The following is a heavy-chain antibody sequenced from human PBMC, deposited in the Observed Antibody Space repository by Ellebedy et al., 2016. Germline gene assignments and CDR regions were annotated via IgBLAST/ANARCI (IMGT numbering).Heavy chain of an antibody. D-gene: IGHD3-22*01. CDR2: IISDGSTT. Sequence: GESLKISCATSGFTFHNYYMHWVRQASGKGLEWVSIIISDGSTTHYADSVKGRFTISRDNSKSSLYLQMDSLRTEDTALYYCARDNSGSIDYWGQGTLVTVSS. J-gene: IGHJ4*02. V-gene: IGHV3-43*01. CDR1: GFTFHNYY. CDR3: ARDNSGSIDY.